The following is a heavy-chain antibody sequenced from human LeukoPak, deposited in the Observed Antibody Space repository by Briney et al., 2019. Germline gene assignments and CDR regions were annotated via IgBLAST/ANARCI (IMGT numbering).Heavy chain of an antibody. V-gene: IGHV4-34*01. J-gene: IGHJ5*02. Sequence: SETLSLTCAAYGGSFSGYYWSWIRQPPGKGLEWIGEINHSGSTNYNPSLKSRVTISVDTSKNQFSLKLSSVTAADTAVYYCARRVNYDFWSGYYTAWFDPWGQGTLVTVSS. D-gene: IGHD3-3*01. CDR2: INHSGST. CDR1: GGSFSGYY. CDR3: ARRVNYDFWSGYYTAWFDP.